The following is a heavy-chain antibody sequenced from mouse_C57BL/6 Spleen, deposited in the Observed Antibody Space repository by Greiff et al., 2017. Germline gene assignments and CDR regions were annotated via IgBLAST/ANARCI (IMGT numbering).Heavy chain of an antibody. Sequence: QVQLQQPGAELVKPGASVTLSCKASGYTFTSYWMHWVKQRPGRGLEWIGRIDPDSGGTKYNEKFKGKATLTVDKPSSTAYMQLSSLTSEDSAVDYGAREGSNYGFAYWGQGTPVTVSA. J-gene: IGHJ3*01. D-gene: IGHD2-5*01. V-gene: IGHV1-72*01. CDR2: IDPDSGGT. CDR1: GYTFTSYW. CDR3: AREGSNYGFAY.